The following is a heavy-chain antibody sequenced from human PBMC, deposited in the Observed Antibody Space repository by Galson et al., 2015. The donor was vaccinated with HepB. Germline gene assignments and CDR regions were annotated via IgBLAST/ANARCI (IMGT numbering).Heavy chain of an antibody. CDR1: GGTFSSYA. J-gene: IGHJ4*02. CDR2: IIPIFGTA. V-gene: IGHV1-69*13. D-gene: IGHD4-11*01. Sequence: SVKVSCKASGGTFSSYAISWVRQAPGQGLEWMGGIIPIFGTANYAQKFQGRVTITADESTSTAYMELSSLRSEDTAVYYCAREDSKTVNSYYSDCWGQGTLVTVSS. CDR3: AREDSKTVNSYYSDC.